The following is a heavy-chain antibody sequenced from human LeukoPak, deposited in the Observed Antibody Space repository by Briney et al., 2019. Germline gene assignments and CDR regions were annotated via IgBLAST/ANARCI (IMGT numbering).Heavy chain of an antibody. Sequence: PGGSLRLSSVASGFTFTDYIMHWVRQAPGKGLEWVTVISYDGTIEYYADSVKGRFTISKDNSKNGLYLQMNSLRTEDTAVYFCARGGQQMSDAMDVWGQGTTVTVSS. D-gene: IGHD6-13*01. CDR2: ISYDGTIE. V-gene: IGHV3-30-3*01. J-gene: IGHJ6*02. CDR3: ARGGQQMSDAMDV. CDR1: GFTFTDYI.